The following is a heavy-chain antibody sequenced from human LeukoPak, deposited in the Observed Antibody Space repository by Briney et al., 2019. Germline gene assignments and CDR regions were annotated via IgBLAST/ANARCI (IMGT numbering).Heavy chain of an antibody. CDR3: ANDLGWIQLNLG. Sequence: GGSLRLSCAASGFTFSSYWMHWIRHAPGKGLVWVSRIKRDGSSPAYADSVKGRFTISRDNSKNTVYLQMNSLRAEDTAVYYCANDLGWIQLNLGRGQGTLVTVSS. J-gene: IGHJ4*02. CDR2: IKRDGSSP. V-gene: IGHV3-74*01. D-gene: IGHD5-18*01. CDR1: GFTFSSYW.